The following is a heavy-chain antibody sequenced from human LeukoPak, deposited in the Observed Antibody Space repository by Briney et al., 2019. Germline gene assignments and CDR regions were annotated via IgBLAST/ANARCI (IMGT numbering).Heavy chain of an antibody. CDR1: GYTFTSYG. V-gene: IGHV1-18*01. CDR2: ISAYNGNT. D-gene: IGHD3-16*02. Sequence: ASVKVSCKASGYTFTSYGISWVRQAPGQGLEWMGWISAYNGNTNYAQKLQGRVTMTTDTSTSTAYMELRSLRSGDTAVYYCARTNYVWGSYRVYYFDYWGQGTLVTVSS. J-gene: IGHJ4*02. CDR3: ARTNYVWGSYRVYYFDY.